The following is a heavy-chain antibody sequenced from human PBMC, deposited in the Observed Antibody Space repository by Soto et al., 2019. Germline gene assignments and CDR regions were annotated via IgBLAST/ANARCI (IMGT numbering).Heavy chain of an antibody. D-gene: IGHD3-3*01. CDR1: GFTFSSYA. Sequence: GGSLRLSCAASGFTFSSYAMSWFRQAPGKGLEWVSAISGSGGSTYYADSVKGRFTISRDNSKNTLYLQMNSLRAEDTAVYYCAKECEIDFWSENWFDPWGQGTLVTVSS. CDR3: AKECEIDFWSENWFDP. V-gene: IGHV3-23*01. CDR2: ISGSGGST. J-gene: IGHJ5*02.